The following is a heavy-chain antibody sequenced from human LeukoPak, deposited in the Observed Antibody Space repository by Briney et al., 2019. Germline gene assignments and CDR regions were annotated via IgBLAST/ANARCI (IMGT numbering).Heavy chain of an antibody. V-gene: IGHV4-4*07. J-gene: IGHJ3*02. CDR2: IHSTGST. D-gene: IGHD4-17*01. CDR3: ARGVGSFGDDPRDALDI. Sequence: SETLSLTCTVSGGSIGSYYWSWIRQPARGGLEWIGRIHSTGSTNSNPSLKSRVTMSVDTSKKQLSLKLTSVTAADTAVYFCARGVGSFGDDPRDALDIWGQGTMVTVSS. CDR1: GGSIGSYY.